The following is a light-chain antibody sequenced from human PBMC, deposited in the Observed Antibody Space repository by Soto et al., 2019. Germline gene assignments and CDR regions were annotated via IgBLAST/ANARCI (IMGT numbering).Light chain of an antibody. V-gene: IGKV3-20*01. J-gene: IGKJ1*01. CDR3: QQYGSSLPWT. CDR1: QSFSSNY. Sequence: EIELTQSPGTLSLSPGERATLSCRASQSFSSNYLAWYQQKPGQAPRLLIYAASTRATGIPDRFSGSGSGTDFTLTISRLDPEDLAVYYCQQYGSSLPWTFGQGTKVDIK. CDR2: AAS.